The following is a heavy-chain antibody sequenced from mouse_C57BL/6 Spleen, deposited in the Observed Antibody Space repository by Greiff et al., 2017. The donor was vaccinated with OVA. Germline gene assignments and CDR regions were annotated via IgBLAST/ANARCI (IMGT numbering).Heavy chain of an antibody. CDR3: ARSGDGSSLYYFDY. J-gene: IGHJ2*01. Sequence: QVQLKQPGAELVKPGASVKLSCKASGYTFTSYWMHWVKQRPGQGLEWIGMIHPNSGSTNYNEKFKSKATLTVDKSSSTAYMQLSSLTSEDSAVYYCARSGDGSSLYYFDYWGQGTTLTVSS. CDR1: GYTFTSYW. D-gene: IGHD1-1*01. CDR2: IHPNSGST. V-gene: IGHV1-64*01.